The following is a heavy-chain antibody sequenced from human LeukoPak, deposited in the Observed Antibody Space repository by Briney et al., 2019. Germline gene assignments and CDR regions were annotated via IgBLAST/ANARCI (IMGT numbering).Heavy chain of an antibody. CDR3: ARVDDYYGSGSYGY. J-gene: IGHJ4*02. V-gene: IGHV4-31*03. CDR1: GGSISSGGYY. Sequence: PSETLSLTCTVSGGSISSGGYYWSWIRQHPGKGLEWIGYIYYSGSTYYNPSLKSRVTISVDTSKNQLSLKLSSVTAADTAVYYCARVDDYYGSGSYGYWGQGTLVTVSS. D-gene: IGHD3-10*01. CDR2: IYYSGST.